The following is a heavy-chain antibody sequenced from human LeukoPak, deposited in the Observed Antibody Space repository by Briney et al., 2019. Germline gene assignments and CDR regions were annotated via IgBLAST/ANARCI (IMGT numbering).Heavy chain of an antibody. V-gene: IGHV5-51*01. J-gene: IGHJ4*02. CDR2: IYPGDPDT. D-gene: IGHD3-10*01. CDR1: GYSFTSYW. CDR3: ATKKYYYGPGSYSDPFDY. Sequence: GESLKISCKGSGYSFTSYWIGWVRQMPGKGLEWMGIIYPGDPDTRYSPSFQGQVTISADKSISTAYLQWSSLKASDTAMYYCATKKYYYGPGSYSDPFDYWGQGTLVTVSS.